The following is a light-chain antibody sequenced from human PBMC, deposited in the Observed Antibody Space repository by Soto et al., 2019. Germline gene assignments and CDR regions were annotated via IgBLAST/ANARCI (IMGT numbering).Light chain of an antibody. Sequence: QSVLAQPRSVSGSPGQSVTISCTGTSSDVGDYNYVSWYQHHAGKAPKLMIYDVTKRPSGVPHRFSGSKSGSTASLTISGLQADDEADYYCCSYADIYTYVFGTGTKATVL. CDR1: SSDVGDYNY. CDR3: CSYADIYTYV. J-gene: IGLJ1*01. V-gene: IGLV2-11*01. CDR2: DVT.